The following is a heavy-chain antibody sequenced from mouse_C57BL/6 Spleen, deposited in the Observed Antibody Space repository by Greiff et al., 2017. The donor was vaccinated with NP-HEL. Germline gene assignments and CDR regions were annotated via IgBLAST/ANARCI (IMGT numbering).Heavy chain of an antibody. CDR2: IYPSDSET. J-gene: IGHJ2*01. D-gene: IGHD1-1*01. CDR1: GYTFTSYW. V-gene: IGHV1-61*01. CDR3: ARLYYGSSYNY. Sequence: VKLQESGAELVRPGSSVKLSCKASGYTFTSYWMDWVKQRPGQGLEWIGNIYPSDSETHYNQKFKDKATLTVDKSSSTAYMQLSSLTSEDSAVYYCARLYYGSSYNYWGQGTTLTVSS.